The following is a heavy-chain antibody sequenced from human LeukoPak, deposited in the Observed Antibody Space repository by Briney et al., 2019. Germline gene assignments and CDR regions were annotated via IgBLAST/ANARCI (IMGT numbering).Heavy chain of an antibody. V-gene: IGHV3-7*01. CDR2: INQDGSEK. CDR1: GFTFSSYW. D-gene: IGHD3-22*01. Sequence: PGGSLRLSCAASGFTFSSYWMSWVRQAPGKGLEWVANINQDGSEKYYVDSVKGRFTISRDNAKNSLYLQMNSLRAEDTAVYYCARVDDSSGYYYVSEPYYFDYWGQGTLVTVSS. CDR3: ARVDDSSGYYYVSEPYYFDY. J-gene: IGHJ4*02.